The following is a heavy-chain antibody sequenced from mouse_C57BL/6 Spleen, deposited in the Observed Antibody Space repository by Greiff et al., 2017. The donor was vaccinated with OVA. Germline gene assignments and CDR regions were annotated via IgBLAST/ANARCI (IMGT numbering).Heavy chain of an antibody. CDR3: ATRYDLLWGAMDY. D-gene: IGHD2-1*01. CDR1: GYTFTSYW. J-gene: IGHJ4*01. CDR2: IHPSDSDT. V-gene: IGHV1-74*01. Sequence: QVQLQQPGAELVKPGASVKVSCKASGYTFTSYWMHWVKQRPGQGLEWIGRIHPSDSDTNYNQKFKGKATLTVDKSSSTAYMQLSSLTSEDSAVYYCATRYDLLWGAMDYWGQGPSVTVAS.